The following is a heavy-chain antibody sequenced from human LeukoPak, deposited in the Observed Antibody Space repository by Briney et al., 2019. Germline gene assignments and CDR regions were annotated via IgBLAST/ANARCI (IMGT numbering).Heavy chain of an antibody. CDR3: ARGRAAARSAYSPYY. V-gene: IGHV4-34*01. CDR2: SSHSGSS. J-gene: IGHJ4*02. CDR1: GVPFRGFF. Sequence: PSETLSLTCAVYGVPFRGFFWSWIRQAPGKGLEWIGESSHSGSSTYNPSPKSRITMSLDTSKSQASLRLTSVTAAETAVYYCARGRAAARSAYSPYYWGQGTLVTVSS. D-gene: IGHD6-6*01.